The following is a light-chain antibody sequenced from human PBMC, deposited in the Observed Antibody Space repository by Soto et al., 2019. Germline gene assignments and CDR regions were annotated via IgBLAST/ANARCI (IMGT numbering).Light chain of an antibody. CDR1: QDINNY. CDR3: QQGDNLPYT. CDR2: DAS. J-gene: IGKJ2*01. Sequence: DVLMTQSPSSLSASVGDRVTITCQASQDINNYLNWYQQKPGEAPKLLIHDASHLETWVALRFSGRRHGTEFTFTISSQQPGDIATYYCQQGDNLPYTFGQGTKLEMK. V-gene: IGKV1-33*01.